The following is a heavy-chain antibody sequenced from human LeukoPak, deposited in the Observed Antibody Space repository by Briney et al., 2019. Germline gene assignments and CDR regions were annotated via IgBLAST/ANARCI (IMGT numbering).Heavy chain of an antibody. CDR2: IYYSGST. Sequence: SVTLSLTCTVSGGSISSYYWSWIRQPPGKGLEWIGYIYYSGSTNYNPSLKSRATISVDTSKNQFSLKLSSVTAADTAVYYCARSSSGYHAYYFDYWGQGTLVTVSS. CDR3: ARSSSGYHAYYFDY. CDR1: GGSISSYY. V-gene: IGHV4-59*01. J-gene: IGHJ4*02. D-gene: IGHD3-22*01.